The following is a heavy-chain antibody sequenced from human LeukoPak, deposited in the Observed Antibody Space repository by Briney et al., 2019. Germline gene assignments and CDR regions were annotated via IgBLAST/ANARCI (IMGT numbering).Heavy chain of an antibody. CDR3: ARRLLGYYGSGSYDS. CDR1: GFTFSSYA. D-gene: IGHD3-10*01. J-gene: IGHJ4*02. V-gene: IGHV4-59*08. Sequence: GSLRLSCAASGFTFSSYAMSWVRQPPGKGLEWIGYIYYSRIIDYNPSLKSRVTMSVGTSKNQFSLKLRSVTAADTAVYFCARRLLGYYGSGSYDSWGQGILVTVSS. CDR2: IYYSRII.